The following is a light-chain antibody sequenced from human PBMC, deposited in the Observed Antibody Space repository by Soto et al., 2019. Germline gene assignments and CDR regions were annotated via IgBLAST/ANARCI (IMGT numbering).Light chain of an antibody. J-gene: IGKJ2*01. CDR2: GAS. V-gene: IGKV3-20*01. CDR1: QSVSSSY. Sequence: EIVLTQSPGTLSLSPGERATLSCRASQSVSSSYLAWYQQKPGQAPRLLIYGASSRATGIPDRFSGSGSGTDFTLTISRLEPEDFALYYCQQYLSPPLTFGQGTKLEIK. CDR3: QQYLSPPLT.